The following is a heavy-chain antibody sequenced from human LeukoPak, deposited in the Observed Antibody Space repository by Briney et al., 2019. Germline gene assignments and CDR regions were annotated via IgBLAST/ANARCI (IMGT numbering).Heavy chain of an antibody. J-gene: IGHJ4*02. Sequence: PGGSLTLSCAASGFTFRRYALRWFRPAPAKGLDWVAAINGSGGSTYYADSVKGRFTISRDNSKNTVYLQMNRLRAEDTAVYYGAKFRGSYWTSSDYWGQGTLGIVSS. CDR1: GFTFRRYA. D-gene: IGHD1-26*01. V-gene: IGHV3-23*01. CDR2: INGSGGST. CDR3: AKFRGSYWTSSDY.